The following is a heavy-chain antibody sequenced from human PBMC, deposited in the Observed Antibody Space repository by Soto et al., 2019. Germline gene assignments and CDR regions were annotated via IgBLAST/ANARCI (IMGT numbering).Heavy chain of an antibody. Sequence: PGGSLRLSCAACGFTFSSYSINWVRQAPWKGLEWVSSISSSSIYIYYADSVKGRFTISRDNAKNSLYLKMNSLRAEDTAVYYCARYPFHSLEMATITDYWRGGTLFAVFS. CDR2: ISSSSIYI. D-gene: IGHD5-12*01. CDR3: ARYPFHSLEMATITDY. V-gene: IGHV3-21*01. J-gene: IGHJ4*02. CDR1: GFTFSSYS.